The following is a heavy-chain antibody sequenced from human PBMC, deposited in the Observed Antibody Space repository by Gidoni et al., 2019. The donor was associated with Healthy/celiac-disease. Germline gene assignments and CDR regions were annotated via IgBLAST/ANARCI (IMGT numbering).Heavy chain of an antibody. J-gene: IGHJ6*02. V-gene: IGHV3-66*01. Sequence: EVQLVESGGGLVQPGGSLRLSCAASGFTVSSNYMSWVRQAPGKGLAWVSVIYSGGSTYYADSVKGRFTISRDNSKNTRYLQMNSLGAEDTAVYYCARESAAEVGYYGMDVWGQGTTVTVSS. CDR3: ARESAAEVGYYGMDV. D-gene: IGHD6-13*01. CDR1: GFTVSSNY. CDR2: IYSGGST.